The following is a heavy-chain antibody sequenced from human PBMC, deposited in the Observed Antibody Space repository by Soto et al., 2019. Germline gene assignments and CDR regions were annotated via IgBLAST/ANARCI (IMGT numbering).Heavy chain of an antibody. Sequence: QITLKESGPPLVKPTQTLTLTCTFSGFSLSSTRMAVGWIRQPPGKALEWLALIYWDDDKRYSPFLKSRLTITKDTSKNQVVLTMSNMDPVDTARYYGAHIVVAGLGYYFDYWGQGTLVTVSS. CDR1: GFSLSSTRMA. J-gene: IGHJ4*02. CDR2: IYWDDDK. CDR3: AHIVVAGLGYYFDY. D-gene: IGHD6-19*01. V-gene: IGHV2-5*02.